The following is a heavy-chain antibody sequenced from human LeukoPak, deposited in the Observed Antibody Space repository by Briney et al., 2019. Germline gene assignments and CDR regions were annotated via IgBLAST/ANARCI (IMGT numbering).Heavy chain of an antibody. D-gene: IGHD3-22*01. Sequence: GXLRLSCAASGFAFSNAWMSWVRQAPGKGLEWVGRIKSKIDGGTTDYAAPVKGRFTISRDDSKNTLYLQMNSLKTEDTAVYYCTTRVVVISYYFDYWGQGTLVTVSS. CDR3: TTRVVVISYYFDY. J-gene: IGHJ4*02. V-gene: IGHV3-15*01. CDR1: GFAFSNAW. CDR2: IKSKIDGGTT.